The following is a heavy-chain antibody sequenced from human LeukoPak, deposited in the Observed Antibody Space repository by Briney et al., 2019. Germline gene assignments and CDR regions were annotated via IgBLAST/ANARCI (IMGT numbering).Heavy chain of an antibody. J-gene: IGHJ4*02. CDR1: GFTFSSYG. Sequence: GGSLRLSCVASGFTFSSYGMHWVRQAPGKGLEWLAGIAHDGSDKYYADSVKGRFTISRDNSKNTLYLQMNSLRVEDRALYYCAKALPPPSIAAAYPDSWGQGTLVTVSS. D-gene: IGHD6-13*01. CDR2: IAHDGSDK. V-gene: IGHV3-30*18. CDR3: AKALPPPSIAAAYPDS.